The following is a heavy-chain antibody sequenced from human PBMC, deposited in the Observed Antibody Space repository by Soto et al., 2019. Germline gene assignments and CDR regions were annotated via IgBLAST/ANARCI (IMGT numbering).Heavy chain of an antibody. CDR3: VRGRILRLRFGDFDS. Sequence: QVQLQQGGAGVLKPSETLSLTCTVYGGSFTFSGYYWSWIRQPPGKGLQWIGEINHIGTTKYNPSLETRVTISLDTSKNHFSLDLTSVTAADTAVYYCVRGRILRLRFGDFDSWGQGTLVTVSS. CDR1: GGSFTFSGYY. CDR2: INHIGTT. J-gene: IGHJ4*02. V-gene: IGHV4-34*01. D-gene: IGHD5-12*01.